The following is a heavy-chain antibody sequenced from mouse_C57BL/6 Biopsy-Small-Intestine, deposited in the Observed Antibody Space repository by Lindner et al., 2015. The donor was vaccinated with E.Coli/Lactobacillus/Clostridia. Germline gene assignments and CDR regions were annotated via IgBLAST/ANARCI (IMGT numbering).Heavy chain of an antibody. CDR3: ARPRFYAMDY. V-gene: IGHV5-17*01. Sequence: VQLQESGGGLVKPGGPLKLSCAASGFTFSDYGMHWVRQAPEKSLEWVAYISSDSSTIYYADTVKGRFSIFRDNAKNTLFLQMTSLRSEDTAMYFCARPRFYAMDYWGQGTSVTVSS. J-gene: IGHJ4*01. CDR2: ISSDSSTI. CDR1: GFTFSDYG.